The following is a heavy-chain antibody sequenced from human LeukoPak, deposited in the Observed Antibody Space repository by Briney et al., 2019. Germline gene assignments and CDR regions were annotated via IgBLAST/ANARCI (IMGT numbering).Heavy chain of an antibody. CDR3: ARMGGYYDILTGSP. V-gene: IGHV3-21*01. J-gene: IGHJ5*02. CDR1: GFTFSSSS. D-gene: IGHD3-9*01. Sequence: PGGSLRLSCAASGFTFSSSSMNWVRQAPGKGLEWVSSISGSSTYIYYTDSVKGRFTISRDNAKNSLYLQMNSLRAEDTAVYYCARMGGYYDILTGSPWGQGTLVTVSS. CDR2: ISGSSTYI.